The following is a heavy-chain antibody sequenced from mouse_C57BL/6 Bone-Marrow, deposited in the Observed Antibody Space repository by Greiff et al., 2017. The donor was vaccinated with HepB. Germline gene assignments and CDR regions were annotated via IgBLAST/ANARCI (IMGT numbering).Heavy chain of an antibody. J-gene: IGHJ3*01. CDR2: IYPGSGST. D-gene: IGHD2-4*01. Sequence: QVQLQQSGAELVKPGASVKMSCKASGYTFTSYWITWVKQRPGQGLEWIGDIYPGSGSTNYNEKFKSKATLTVDTSSSTAYMQLSSLTSEDSAVYYCARERTYDYTWFAYWGQGTLVTVSA. CDR1: GYTFTSYW. CDR3: ARERTYDYTWFAY. V-gene: IGHV1-55*01.